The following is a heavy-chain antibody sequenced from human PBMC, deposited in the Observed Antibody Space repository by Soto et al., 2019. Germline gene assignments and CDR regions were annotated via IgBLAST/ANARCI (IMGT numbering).Heavy chain of an antibody. CDR3: AGGRYYGSDCLDY. V-gene: IGHV1-69*02. CDR2: IIPILGIA. D-gene: IGHD3-10*01. CDR1: GGTFSSYT. J-gene: IGHJ4*02. Sequence: QVQLVQSGAEVKKPGSSVKVSCKASGGTFSSYTISWVRQAPGQGLEWMGRIIPILGIANYAQKFQGRVTITADKSTSTAYMEMSRMRSEDTVVYYCAGGRYYGSDCLDYWGQGTLVTVSS.